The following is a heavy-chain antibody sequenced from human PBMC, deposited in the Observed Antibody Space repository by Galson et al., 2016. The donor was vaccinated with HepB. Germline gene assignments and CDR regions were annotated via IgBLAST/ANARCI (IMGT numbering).Heavy chain of an antibody. CDR1: GFTFTDAW. D-gene: IGHD3-10*01. CDR2: IKSKTDAGTT. Sequence: SLRLSCAASGFTFTDAWMTWVRQAPGKGLEWVGRIKSKTDAGTTDYAAPVKGRFTISRDDSKNTLYLRMNSLKTEDTAVYYYATYGSGRKFDYWGQGTLVTVSS. CDR3: ATYGSGRKFDY. J-gene: IGHJ4*02. V-gene: IGHV3-15*01.